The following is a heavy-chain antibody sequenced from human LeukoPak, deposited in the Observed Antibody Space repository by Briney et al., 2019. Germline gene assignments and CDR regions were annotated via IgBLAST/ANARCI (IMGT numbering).Heavy chain of an antibody. CDR1: GFTFSDYY. D-gene: IGHD3-22*01. V-gene: IGHV3-11*04. J-gene: IGHJ3*02. CDR3: AKGQSHSSGYSVDAFDI. Sequence: GGSLRLSCAASGFTFSDYYMSWIRQAPGKGLEWVSYISSSGSTIYYADSVKGRFTISRDNAKNSLYLQMNSLRAEDTAVYYCAKGQSHSSGYSVDAFDIWGQGTMVTVSS. CDR2: ISSSGSTI.